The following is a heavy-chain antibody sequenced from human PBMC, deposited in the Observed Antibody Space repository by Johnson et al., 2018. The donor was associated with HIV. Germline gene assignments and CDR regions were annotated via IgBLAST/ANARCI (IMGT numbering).Heavy chain of an antibody. J-gene: IGHJ3*02. CDR1: GFTFNTYA. D-gene: IGHD5-12*01. CDR2: ISFDGGAI. CDR3: AKIWGDIAATGDAFDI. V-gene: IGHV3-30-3*02. Sequence: QVLLVESGGGVVQTGTSLRLSCVASGFTFNTYAMHWVRQAPGKGLEWVAVISFDGGAIYYADSVEGRFTISRDNSRDTLSLQMNSLRPEDTAVYYCAKIWGDIAATGDAFDIWGQGTMVTVSS.